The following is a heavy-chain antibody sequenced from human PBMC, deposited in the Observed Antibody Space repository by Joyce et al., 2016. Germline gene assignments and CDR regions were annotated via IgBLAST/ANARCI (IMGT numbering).Heavy chain of an antibody. CDR2: ISRDITYI. J-gene: IGHJ4*02. D-gene: IGHD4-11*01. CDR1: GFIFSSYS. Sequence: EVQLVESGGGLVKPGESLRLSCTASGFIFSSYSMTWVRQAPGKGLEWVSSISRDITYIFHADSVKGRFTISRDNARNSLYLQMNSLRAEDTAVYYCARDVLTTVTKAYGYWGQGTLVAVSS. CDR3: ARDVLTTVTKAYGY. V-gene: IGHV3-21*01.